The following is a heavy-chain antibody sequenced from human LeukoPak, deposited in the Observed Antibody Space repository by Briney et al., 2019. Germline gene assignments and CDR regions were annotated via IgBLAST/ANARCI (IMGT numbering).Heavy chain of an antibody. D-gene: IGHD6-13*01. CDR3: ASSSRYSSSWYFDP. CDR1: GGSISSHY. V-gene: IGHV4-59*11. J-gene: IGHJ5*02. CDR2: IYYSGST. Sequence: PSETLSLTCTVSGGSISSHYWSWIRQPPGKGLEGIGYIYYSGSTNYNPSLKSRVTISVDTSKNQFSLKLSSVTAADTAVYYCASSSRYSSSWYFDPWGQGTLVTVSS.